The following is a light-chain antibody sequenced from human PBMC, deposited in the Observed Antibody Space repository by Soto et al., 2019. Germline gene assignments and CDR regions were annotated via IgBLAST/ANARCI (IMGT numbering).Light chain of an antibody. CDR2: EVS. Sequence: QSALTQPPSVSGSPGQSVTISCTGTSTDFVSYNRVSWYQQPPGTAPKLMIYEVSKRPSGVPDRFSGSKSGNTASLTISGLQAADEADYYCSSYTSSSTPLFGGGTKVTVL. J-gene: IGLJ3*02. CDR1: STDFVSYNR. CDR3: SSYTSSSTPL. V-gene: IGLV2-18*02.